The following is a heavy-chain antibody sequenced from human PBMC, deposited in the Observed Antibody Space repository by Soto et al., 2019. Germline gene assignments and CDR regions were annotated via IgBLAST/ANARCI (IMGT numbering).Heavy chain of an antibody. CDR3: ATLGYCSGGSCTRVDY. CDR1: GFTFSSYA. V-gene: IGHV3-23*01. J-gene: IGHJ4*02. CDR2: ISGSGGST. D-gene: IGHD2-15*01. Sequence: GGSLRLSCAASGFTFSSYAMSWVRQAPGKGLEWVSAISGSGGSTYYADSVKGRFTISRDNSKNTLYLQMNSLRAEDTAVYYCATLGYCSGGSCTRVDYWGQGTLVTVSS.